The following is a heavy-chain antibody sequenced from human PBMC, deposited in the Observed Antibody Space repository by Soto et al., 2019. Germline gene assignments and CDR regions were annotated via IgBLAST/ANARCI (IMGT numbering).Heavy chain of an antibody. CDR1: GYSFTSYW. CDR2: IYPGDSDT. V-gene: IGHV5-51*01. J-gene: IGHJ3*02. CDR3: ARPIAVSFYDYVWGSYRFDAFEI. D-gene: IGHD3-16*02. Sequence: GESLKISCQGSGYSFTSYWIGWVRQMPGKGLEWMGIIYPGDSDTRYSPSFQGQVTISVDKSISTAYLQWSSLKASDTVMYYCARPIAVSFYDYVWGSYRFDAFEIWGQGTMVTVSS.